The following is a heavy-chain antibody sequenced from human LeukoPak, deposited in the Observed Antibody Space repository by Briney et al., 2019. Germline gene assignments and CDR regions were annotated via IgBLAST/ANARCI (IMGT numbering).Heavy chain of an antibody. CDR1: GGSISSYY. Sequence: SETLSLTCTVSGGSISSYYWSWIRQPPGKGLEWIGYIYYSGSTNYNPSLKSRVTISVDTSKNQFSLKLGSVTAADTAVYYCARSRQGIAVAGTNYWGQGTLVTVSS. J-gene: IGHJ4*02. CDR2: IYYSGST. D-gene: IGHD6-19*01. V-gene: IGHV4-59*01. CDR3: ARSRQGIAVAGTNY.